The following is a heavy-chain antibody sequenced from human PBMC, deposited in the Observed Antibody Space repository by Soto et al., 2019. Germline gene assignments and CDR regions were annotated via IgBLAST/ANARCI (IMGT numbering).Heavy chain of an antibody. Sequence: SETLSLTCTVSGGSISSYYWSWIRQPPGKGPEWIGYIYYSGSTNYNPSLKSRVTISVDTSKNQFSLKLSSVTAADTAVYYCARDTSSGWPDYWGQGTLVTVSS. J-gene: IGHJ4*02. V-gene: IGHV4-59*01. D-gene: IGHD6-19*01. CDR3: ARDTSSGWPDY. CDR1: GGSISSYY. CDR2: IYYSGST.